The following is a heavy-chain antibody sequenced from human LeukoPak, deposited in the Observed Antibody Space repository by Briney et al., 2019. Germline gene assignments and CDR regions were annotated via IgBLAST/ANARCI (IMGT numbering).Heavy chain of an antibody. CDR3: ARDPRHQWLIKNDAFDI. Sequence: PGASVKVSCKASGYTFTSYAMNWVRQAPGQGLEWMGWINTNTGNPTYAQGFTGRFVFSLDTSVSTAYLQISSLKAEDTAVYYCARDPRHQWLIKNDAFDIWGQGTMVTVSS. J-gene: IGHJ3*02. CDR2: INTNTGNP. D-gene: IGHD6-19*01. V-gene: IGHV7-4-1*02. CDR1: GYTFTSYA.